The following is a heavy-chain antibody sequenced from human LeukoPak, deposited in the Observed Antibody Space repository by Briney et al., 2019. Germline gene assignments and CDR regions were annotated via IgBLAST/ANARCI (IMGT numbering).Heavy chain of an antibody. V-gene: IGHV3-33*07. CDR3: ARDQVNYGDYDPDDYYYYGMDV. Sequence: PGRSLRLSCAASGFNFRTYGMYWVRQVPGKGLEWVAVIWYDGSNEYYADSVKGRFTISRDNSKNTLYLQMNSLRAEDTAVYYCARDQVNYGDYDPDDYYYYGMDVWGQGTTVTVSS. J-gene: IGHJ6*02. D-gene: IGHD4-17*01. CDR1: GFNFRTYG. CDR2: IWYDGSNE.